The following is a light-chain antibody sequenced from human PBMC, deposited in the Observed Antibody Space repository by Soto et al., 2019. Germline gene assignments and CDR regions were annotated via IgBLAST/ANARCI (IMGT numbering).Light chain of an antibody. CDR2: AAS. V-gene: IGKV1-9*01. CDR3: QQLDSYPET. Sequence: DIPLTQFPSFLSASLGDRVTITCRASQGIRSYLAWYQQKPGKAPKLLIFAASTLQSGVPSRFSGSGSGTEFTLTISSLQPEDFATYYCQQLDSYPETFGQGTKVDIK. CDR1: QGIRSY. J-gene: IGKJ1*01.